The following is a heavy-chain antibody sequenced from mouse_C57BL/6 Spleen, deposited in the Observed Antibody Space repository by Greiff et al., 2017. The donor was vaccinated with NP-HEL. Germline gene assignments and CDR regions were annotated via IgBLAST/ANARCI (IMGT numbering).Heavy chain of an antibody. CDR3: ARSDYYGSSHYFDY. CDR1: GYTFTDYY. V-gene: IGHV1-76*01. CDR2: IYPGSGNT. D-gene: IGHD1-1*01. J-gene: IGHJ2*01. Sequence: QVQLKQSGAELVRPGASVKLSCKASGYTFTDYYINWVKQRPGQGLEWIGRIYPGSGNTYYNEKFKGKATLTAEKSSSTAYMQLSSLTSEDSAVYFCARSDYYGSSHYFDYWGQGTTLTVSS.